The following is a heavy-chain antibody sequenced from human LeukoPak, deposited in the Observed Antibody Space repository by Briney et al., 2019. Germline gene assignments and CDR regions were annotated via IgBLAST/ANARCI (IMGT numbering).Heavy chain of an antibody. CDR1: GGSFSGYY. CDR2: INHSGST. CDR3: ARDTYYYDSSGYEYYFDY. D-gene: IGHD3-22*01. V-gene: IGHV4-34*01. J-gene: IGHJ4*02. Sequence: SETLSLTCAVYGGSFSGYYWSWIRQPPGKGLEWIGEINHSGSTNYNPSLKSRATISVDTSKNQFSLMLSSVTAADTAVYYCARDTYYYDSSGYEYYFDYWGQGTLVTVSS.